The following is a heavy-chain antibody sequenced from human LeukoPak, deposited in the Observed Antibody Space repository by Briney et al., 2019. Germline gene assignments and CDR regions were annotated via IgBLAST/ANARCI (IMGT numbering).Heavy chain of an antibody. CDR3: ARGGSSSSYYNNYGMDV. V-gene: IGHV1-8*01. CDR2: MNPKRGNT. J-gene: IGHJ6*02. CDR1: GYSLTSFD. D-gene: IGHD6-13*01. Sequence: ASVKVSCKASGYSLTSFDINWVRQGSGQGLEWMGWMNPKRGNTGYAPRFQGRVTITRDTSINTVFMELSSLRPDDTAIYYCARGGSSSSYYNNYGMDVWGQGTTITVSS.